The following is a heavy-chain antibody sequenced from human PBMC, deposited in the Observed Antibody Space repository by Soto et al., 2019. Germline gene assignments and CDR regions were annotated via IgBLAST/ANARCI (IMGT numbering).Heavy chain of an antibody. V-gene: IGHV2-5*01. D-gene: IGHD6-6*01. Sequence: FGPTLVNPTQTLTLTCSLSGISLSTSGAGLGWIRQTPGKALEWLALIYWNDDKHYSPSLKSRLTITKDTSKNQAVLTMTNMDPVDTATYYCARGLATLPVFAFDVWGQGTVVTVSS. CDR1: GISLSTSGAG. J-gene: IGHJ3*01. CDR2: IYWNDDK. CDR3: ARGLATLPVFAFDV.